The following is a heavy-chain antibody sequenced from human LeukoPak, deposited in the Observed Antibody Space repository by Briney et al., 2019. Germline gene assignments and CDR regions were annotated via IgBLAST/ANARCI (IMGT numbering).Heavy chain of an antibody. J-gene: IGHJ4*02. D-gene: IGHD2-15*01. Sequence: GGSLRLSCAASGFTFSSYEMNWVRQAPGKGLEWVSYISSSGSTIYYADSVKGRFTISRDNAKNSLYLQMNSLRAEDTAIYYCASRNDCSGGTCPFDYWGQGTLVTVSS. CDR3: ASRNDCSGGTCPFDY. V-gene: IGHV3-48*03. CDR2: ISSSGSTI. CDR1: GFTFSSYE.